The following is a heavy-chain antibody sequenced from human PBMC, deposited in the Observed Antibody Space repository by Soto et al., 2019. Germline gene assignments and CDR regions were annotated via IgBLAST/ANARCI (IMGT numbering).Heavy chain of an antibody. J-gene: IGHJ5*02. CDR1: GGTFSSYA. D-gene: IGHD6-19*01. Sequence: SAQDSCKASGGTFSSYAISWVRQAPGQGLEWMGGIIPLFGTANYAQKFQGRVTITADKSTSTAYMELSSLRSEDTAVYYCARESVDSGWRPYWFDPWGQGTLVTVSS. CDR3: ARESVDSGWRPYWFDP. CDR2: IIPLFGTA. V-gene: IGHV1-69*06.